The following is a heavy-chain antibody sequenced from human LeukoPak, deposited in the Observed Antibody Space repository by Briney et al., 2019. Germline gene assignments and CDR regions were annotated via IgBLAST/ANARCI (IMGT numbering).Heavy chain of an antibody. CDR2: IYTSGSA. V-gene: IGHV4-4*07. Sequence: KPSETLSLTCTVSGGSIGSYYWSWIRQPAGKGLEWIGRIYTSGSANYNPSLKSRVTMSVDTSKNQFSLKLSSVTAADTAVYYCARGARVRGSYWGYYYYMDVWGKGTTVTISS. CDR3: ARGARVRGSYWGYYYYMDV. D-gene: IGHD3-10*01. J-gene: IGHJ6*03. CDR1: GGSIGSYY.